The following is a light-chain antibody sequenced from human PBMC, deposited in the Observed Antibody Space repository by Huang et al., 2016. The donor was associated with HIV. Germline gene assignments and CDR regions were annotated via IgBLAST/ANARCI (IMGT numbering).Light chain of an antibody. CDR3: QQHDSWPT. V-gene: IGKV3-11*01. J-gene: IGKJ4*01. Sequence: IVLTQSPATLSWYLGERVTLSCRASQSISNHLAWYQQRPGQAPRLLIYDASTRVAGVPARFSGSGSGTDFILTINSLEPEDFALYYCQQHDSWPTFGGGTKVEV. CDR1: QSISNH. CDR2: DAS.